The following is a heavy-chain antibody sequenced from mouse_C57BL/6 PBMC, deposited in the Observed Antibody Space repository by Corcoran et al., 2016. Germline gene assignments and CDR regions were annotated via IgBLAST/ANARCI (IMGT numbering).Heavy chain of an antibody. V-gene: IGHV9-3*01. CDR2: INTYSGVP. CDR3: ARSPHYYGSSYGAY. Sequence: QIQLVQSGPELKKPGETVKISCKASGYTFTTYGMSWVKQAPGKGLKWMGWINTYSGVPTYADDFKGRFAFSLETSVSTAYLQIKNLKNEDTATYFCARSPHYYGSSYGAYWGQGTLVTVSA. CDR1: GYTFTTYG. D-gene: IGHD1-1*01. J-gene: IGHJ3*01.